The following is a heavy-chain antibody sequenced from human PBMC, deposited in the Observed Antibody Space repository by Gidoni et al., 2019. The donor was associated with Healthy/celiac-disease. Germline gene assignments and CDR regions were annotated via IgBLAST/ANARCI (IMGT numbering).Heavy chain of an antibody. V-gene: IGHV3-21*01. D-gene: IGHD1-26*01. CDR2: ISSSSSYI. J-gene: IGHJ4*02. CDR3: ARDRWEGEPAPFDY. Sequence: EVQLVESGGGLVKPGGSLRLSFAASGFTFSSYSMNWVRQAPGKGLEWVSSISSSSSYIYYADSVKGRFTISRDNAKNSLYLQMNSLRAEDTAVYYCARDRWEGEPAPFDYWGQGTLVTVSS. CDR1: GFTFSSYS.